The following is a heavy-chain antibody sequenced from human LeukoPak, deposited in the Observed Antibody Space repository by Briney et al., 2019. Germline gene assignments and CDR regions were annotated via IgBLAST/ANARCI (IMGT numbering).Heavy chain of an antibody. CDR1: GFTFSSYG. D-gene: IGHD4-17*01. CDR3: ANCGWGDYRYYYYMDV. J-gene: IGHJ6*03. V-gene: IGHV3-30*02. Sequence: GGSLRLSCAASGFTFSSYGMNWVRQAPGQGLEWVAFIRYDGSNKYYADYVKGRFTISRDTSKNTLYLQMNSLRAEDTAVYYCANCGWGDYRYYYYMDVWGKGTTVAVSS. CDR2: IRYDGSNK.